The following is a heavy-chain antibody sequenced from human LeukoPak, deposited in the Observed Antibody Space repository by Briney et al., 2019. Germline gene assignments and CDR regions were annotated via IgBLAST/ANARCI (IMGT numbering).Heavy chain of an antibody. CDR1: GFTFSRYA. J-gene: IGHJ4*02. CDR3: ASEIIFGSFDY. CDR2: IQYDGSNK. V-gene: IGHV3-30*04. D-gene: IGHD3-3*01. Sequence: PGGSLRLSCAASGFTFSRYAMYWVRQAPGKGLEWVAFIQYDGSNKYYADSVKGRFTISRDNSKNTLYLQMNSLRAEDTAVYYCASEIIFGSFDYWGQGTLVTVSS.